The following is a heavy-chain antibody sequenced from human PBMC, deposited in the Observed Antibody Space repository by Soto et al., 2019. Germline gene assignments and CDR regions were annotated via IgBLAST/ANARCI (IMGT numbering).Heavy chain of an antibody. J-gene: IGHJ4*02. CDR1: GFTFSSCA. CDR3: ARDKRYLRFVEWSYYFDY. D-gene: IGHD3-3*01. Sequence: GGSLRLSCAASGFTFSSCAMHWVRQAPGKGLEWVALISYDGSNKYYADSVKGRFTISRDNSKNTLYLQMNSLRAEDTAVYYCARDKRYLRFVEWSYYFDYWGQGTLVTVSS. V-gene: IGHV3-30-3*01. CDR2: ISYDGSNK.